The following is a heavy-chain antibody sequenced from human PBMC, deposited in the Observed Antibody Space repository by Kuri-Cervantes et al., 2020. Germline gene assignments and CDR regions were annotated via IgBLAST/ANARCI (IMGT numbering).Heavy chain of an antibody. CDR2: ISYDGSNK. V-gene: IGHV3-30-3*01. CDR1: GFPFSSYA. Sequence: GESLKISCAASGFPFSSYAMHWVRQAPGKGLEWVAVISYDGSNKYYADSVKGRFTISRDNSKNTLYLQMNSLRAEDTAVYYCTTDVPSYSSSWYVTYYYYYMDVWGKGTTVTVSS. D-gene: IGHD6-13*01. CDR3: TTDVPSYSSSWYVTYYYYYMDV. J-gene: IGHJ6*03.